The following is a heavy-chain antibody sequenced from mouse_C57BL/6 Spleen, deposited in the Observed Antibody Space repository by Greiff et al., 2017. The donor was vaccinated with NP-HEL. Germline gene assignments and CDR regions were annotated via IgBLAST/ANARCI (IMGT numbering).Heavy chain of an antibody. CDR1: GFSLTSYG. J-gene: IGHJ4*01. V-gene: IGHV2-6*03. D-gene: IGHD1-1*01. CDR2: IWSDGST. CDR3: ARDTTVVEYYAMDY. Sequence: VKLMESGPGLVAPSQSLSITCTVSGFSLTSYGVHWVRQPPGKGLEWLVVIWSDGSTTYNSALKSRLSISKDNSKSQVFLKMNSLQTDDTAMYYCARDTTVVEYYAMDYWGQGTSVTVSS.